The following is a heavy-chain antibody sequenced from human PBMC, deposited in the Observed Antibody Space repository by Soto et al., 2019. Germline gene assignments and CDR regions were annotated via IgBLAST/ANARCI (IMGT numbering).Heavy chain of an antibody. CDR1: GYTFTSYY. Sequence: QVQLVQSGAEVKKPGASVKVSCKASGYTFTSYYMHWMRQAPGQGLEWMGIINPSGGSTSYAQKFQGRVTMTRDTSTSTVYMELSSLRSEDTAVYYCARGGTYYDSRGGFDYWGQGTLVTVSS. CDR3: ARGGTYYDSRGGFDY. D-gene: IGHD3-22*01. V-gene: IGHV1-46*01. J-gene: IGHJ4*02. CDR2: INPSGGST.